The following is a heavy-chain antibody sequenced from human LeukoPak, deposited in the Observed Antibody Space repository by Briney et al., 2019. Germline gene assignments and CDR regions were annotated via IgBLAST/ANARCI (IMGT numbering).Heavy chain of an antibody. CDR1: GFTVSSNY. Sequence: GTLRLSCAASGFTVSSNYMSWVRQAPGKGLEWVSVIYSGGSTYYADSVKGRFTISRDNSKNTLYLQMNSLRAEDTAVYYCARPGYYDSSGYSIDYWGQGTLVTVSS. CDR3: ARPGYYDSSGYSIDY. D-gene: IGHD3-22*01. CDR2: IYSGGST. J-gene: IGHJ4*02. V-gene: IGHV3-66*04.